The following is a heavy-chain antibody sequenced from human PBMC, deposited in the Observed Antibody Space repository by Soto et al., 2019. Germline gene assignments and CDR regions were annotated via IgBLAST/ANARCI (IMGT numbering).Heavy chain of an antibody. V-gene: IGHV5-51*02. CDR1: GYCFTRHR. Sequence: SLSISCEADGYCFTRHRTGWLTHAPGRGLEWLRLLYPADSDDRYSPSFRGRGTISVDISINSVYLQWRSLKASDTAIYFCARQDMVSAPVRGVYFD. CDR3: ARQDMVSAPVRGVYFD. D-gene: IGHD2-15*01. J-gene: IGHJ4*01. CDR2: LYPADSDD.